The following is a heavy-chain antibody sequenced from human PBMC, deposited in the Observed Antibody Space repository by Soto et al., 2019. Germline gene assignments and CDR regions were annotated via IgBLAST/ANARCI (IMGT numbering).Heavy chain of an antibody. D-gene: IGHD2-2*01. J-gene: IGHJ6*02. CDR1: GYSFTSYW. V-gene: IGHV5-10-1*01. CDR2: IDPSDSYT. CDR3: ASSPRGYCSSTSCRELGNYYGMDV. Sequence: GESLKISCKGSGYSFTSYWISWVRQMPGKGLEWMGRIDPSDSYTNYSPSFQGHVTISADKSISTAYLQWSSLKASDTAMYYCASSPRGYCSSTSCRELGNYYGMDVWGQGSTVTVSS.